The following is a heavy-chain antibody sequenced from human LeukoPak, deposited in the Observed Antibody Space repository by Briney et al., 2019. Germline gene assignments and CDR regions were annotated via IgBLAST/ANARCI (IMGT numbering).Heavy chain of an antibody. V-gene: IGHV7-4-1*02. CDR3: ARVGWNDVISLHFDY. D-gene: IGHD1-1*01. CDR1: GYTFTSYA. Sequence: GASVKVSCKASGYTFTSYAMNWVRQAPGQGLEWMGWINTNTGNPTYAQGFTGRFVFSLDTSVSTAYLQISSLKAEDTAVYYCARVGWNDVISLHFDYWGQGTLVTVSS. J-gene: IGHJ4*02. CDR2: INTNTGNP.